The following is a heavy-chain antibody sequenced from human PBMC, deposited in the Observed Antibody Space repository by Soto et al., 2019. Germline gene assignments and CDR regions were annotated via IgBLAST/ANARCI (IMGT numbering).Heavy chain of an antibody. Sequence: EVLLVESGGGLVQPGESLRLSCAASGVTSSYFWMNWVRQAPGKGLEWVANIKLEGGEKNYVDSVEGRFTISRDDAKNSVYLKMNSLRAEDTAIYYCVGSDGLIFDYWGQGSLVTVSS. CDR2: IKLEGGEK. V-gene: IGHV3-7*03. D-gene: IGHD2-2*03. CDR3: VGSDGLIFDY. J-gene: IGHJ4*02. CDR1: GVTSSYFW.